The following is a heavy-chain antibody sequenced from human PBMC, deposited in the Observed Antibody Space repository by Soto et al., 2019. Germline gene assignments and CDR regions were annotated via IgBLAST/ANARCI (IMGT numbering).Heavy chain of an antibody. CDR2: IGTAGDP. CDR1: GFILSGYD. V-gene: IGHV3-13*05. D-gene: IGHD3-22*01. CDR3: ARAGYDSSGYYFYAMDV. Sequence: EEQLVESGGGLVQPGGSLRLSCVASGFILSGYDMHWVRQATGEGLEWVPAIGTAGDPYYSGSVKGRFTISRGIAENSVYLQMNSLRAGDTAVYYCARAGYDSSGYYFYAMDVWGPGTTVTVSS. J-gene: IGHJ6*02.